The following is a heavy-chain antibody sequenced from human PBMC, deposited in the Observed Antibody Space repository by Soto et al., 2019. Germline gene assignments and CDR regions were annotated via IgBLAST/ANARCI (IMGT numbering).Heavy chain of an antibody. CDR1: GYTFTNYG. CDR3: ARATSQWLVPYDY. V-gene: IGHV1-18*01. Sequence: ASVKVSCKASGYTFTNYGISWVRQAPGQGLEWMRWISAYNGNTSYAQKLQGRVTMTTDTSTSTAYMELRSLRSDDTAVYYCARATSQWLVPYDYWGQGTLVTVSS. D-gene: IGHD6-19*01. CDR2: ISAYNGNT. J-gene: IGHJ4*02.